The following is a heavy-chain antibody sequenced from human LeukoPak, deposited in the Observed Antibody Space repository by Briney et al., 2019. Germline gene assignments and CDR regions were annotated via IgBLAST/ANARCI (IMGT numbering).Heavy chain of an antibody. D-gene: IGHD3-22*01. CDR1: GFTFSNAW. CDR2: IKTKADVGTT. V-gene: IGHV3-15*01. Sequence: GGSLRLSCAASGFTFSNAWMSWVHQAPGKGLEWVGLIKTKADVGTTDYAAPVKGRFTISRDDSKNTLYLQMNSLKTEDTAVYYCTPDEKWLPGHSYYYGMDVWGQGTTVTVSS. CDR3: TPDEKWLPGHSYYYGMDV. J-gene: IGHJ6*02.